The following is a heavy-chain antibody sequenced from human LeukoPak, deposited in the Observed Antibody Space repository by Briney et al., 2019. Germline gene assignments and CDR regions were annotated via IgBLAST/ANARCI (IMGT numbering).Heavy chain of an antibody. CDR1: GYTFTSYG. D-gene: IGHD3-9*01. Sequence: ASVKVSCKASGYTFTSYGISWVRQAPGQGLEWMGWISAYNGNTNYAQKLQGRVTITTDTSTSTAYMELRSLRSDDTAVYYCARDKRTYYDILTGYYYFDYWGQGTLVTVSS. V-gene: IGHV1-18*01. CDR2: ISAYNGNT. CDR3: ARDKRTYYDILTGYYYFDY. J-gene: IGHJ4*02.